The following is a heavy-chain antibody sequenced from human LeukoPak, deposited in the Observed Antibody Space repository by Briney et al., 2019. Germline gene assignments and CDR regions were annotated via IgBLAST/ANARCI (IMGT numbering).Heavy chain of an antibody. CDR3: ARAGHWPKSSNAFDY. Sequence: SETLSLTCTVSGVSISSYYWSWIRQPAGKGLEWIGRIYTSGSTNYNPSLKSRVTMSVDTSKNQFSLKLSSVTAADTAVYYCARAGHWPKSSNAFDYWGQGTLVTVSS. CDR2: IYTSGST. CDR1: GVSISSYY. J-gene: IGHJ4*02. V-gene: IGHV4-4*07.